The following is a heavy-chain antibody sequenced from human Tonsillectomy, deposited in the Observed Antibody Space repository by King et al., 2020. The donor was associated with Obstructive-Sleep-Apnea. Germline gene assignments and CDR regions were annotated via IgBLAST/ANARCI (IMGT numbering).Heavy chain of an antibody. J-gene: IGHJ6*02. Sequence: VQLVESGGGVVQPGRSPRLSCAASGFRFSTYDMHWVRQAPGKGLEWVAFISSDAGDKYYADFVKGRFTISRENSKSTLYLQMSNLRVEDTALYYCAREGHSNSGRPDYGVDVWGQGTTVTVSS. CDR3: AREGHSNSGRPDYGVDV. D-gene: IGHD3-10*01. CDR2: ISSDAGDK. V-gene: IGHV3-30*03. CDR1: GFRFSTYD.